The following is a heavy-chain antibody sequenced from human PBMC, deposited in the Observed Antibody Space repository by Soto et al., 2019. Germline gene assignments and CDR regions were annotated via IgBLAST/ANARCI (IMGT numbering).Heavy chain of an antibody. Sequence: SETLSLTCTVSGGSISSYYWSWIRQPPGKGLEWIGYIYYSGSTNYNPSLKSRVTISVDTSKNQFSLKLSSVTAADTAVYYCATGWSDYGDYDGVYDYYYYMDVWGKGTTVTVSS. D-gene: IGHD4-17*01. V-gene: IGHV4-59*01. CDR1: GGSISSYY. CDR3: ATGWSDYGDYDGVYDYYYYMDV. J-gene: IGHJ6*03. CDR2: IYYSGST.